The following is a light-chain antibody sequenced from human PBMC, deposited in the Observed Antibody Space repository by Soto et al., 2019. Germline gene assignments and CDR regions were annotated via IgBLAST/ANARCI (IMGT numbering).Light chain of an antibody. Sequence: DIQMTQSPSSLFASVGDRVTITCQASQDIGNYLNWYQQKPGKAPKLLIFDASNLETGVSSRFSGGGSGTDFTFTINSLQPEDIATYYCQQYDDLPRTFGQGTKVEVK. CDR3: QQYDDLPRT. J-gene: IGKJ1*01. V-gene: IGKV1-33*01. CDR2: DAS. CDR1: QDIGNY.